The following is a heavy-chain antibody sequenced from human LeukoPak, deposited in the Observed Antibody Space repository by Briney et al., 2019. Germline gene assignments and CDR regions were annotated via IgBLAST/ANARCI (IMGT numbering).Heavy chain of an antibody. CDR3: ARGGYSYGYDDRAFDI. V-gene: IGHV1-69*05. CDR2: LIPIFGTA. D-gene: IGHD5-18*01. Sequence: SVTLSCTASGGTFTSCAISWVRQALGQRPEWVGGLIPIFGTANYAQKFQGRVTITTDESTSTAYMELSSLRSEDTAVYYCARGGYSYGYDDRAFDIWGQGTMVTVSS. J-gene: IGHJ3*02. CDR1: GGTFTSCA.